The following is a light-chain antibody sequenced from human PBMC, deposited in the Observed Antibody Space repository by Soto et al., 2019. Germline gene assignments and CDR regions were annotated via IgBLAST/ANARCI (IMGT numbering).Light chain of an antibody. J-gene: IGLJ1*01. V-gene: IGLV2-14*01. CDR3: SSYTGATTYV. Sequence: QSVLTQPASVSGSPGQSITISCTGTSSDVGAYNYDSWYQQHPGKVPKLIIYDVNNRPSGVSNRFSGSKSGNTASLTISGLQTEDEADYYCSSYTGATTYVFGTGTKVTVL. CDR2: DVN. CDR1: SSDVGAYNY.